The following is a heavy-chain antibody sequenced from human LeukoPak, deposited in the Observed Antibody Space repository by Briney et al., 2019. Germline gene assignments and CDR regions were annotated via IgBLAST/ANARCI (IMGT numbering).Heavy chain of an antibody. D-gene: IGHD3-3*02. CDR1: GFTFSTFW. V-gene: IGHV3-7*01. Sequence: GGPLRLSCAGSGFTFSTFWMSWVRQAPGKGLEWVAIINQDGSEKYYVDSVKGRFTISRDNAKNSLYLQMNSLRAEDTAVYYCARDISSGRWGQGTLVTVSS. J-gene: IGHJ4*02. CDR2: INQDGSEK. CDR3: ARDISSGR.